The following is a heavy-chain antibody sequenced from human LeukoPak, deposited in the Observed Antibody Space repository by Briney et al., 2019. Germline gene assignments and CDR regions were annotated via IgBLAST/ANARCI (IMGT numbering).Heavy chain of an antibody. CDR1: GGPFSGYY. D-gene: IGHD6-6*01. CDR2: INHSGST. J-gene: IGHJ4*02. Sequence: SETLSLTCAVYGGPFSGYYWSWIRQPPGKGLEWIGEINHSGSTNYNPSLKSRVTISVDTSKNQFSLKLSPVTAADTAVYYCARGVIAARSDYWGQGTLVTVSS. V-gene: IGHV4-34*01. CDR3: ARGVIAARSDY.